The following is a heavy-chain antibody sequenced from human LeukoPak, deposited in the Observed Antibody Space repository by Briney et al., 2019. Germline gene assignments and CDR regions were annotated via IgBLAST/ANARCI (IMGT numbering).Heavy chain of an antibody. CDR2: IYSAGST. D-gene: IGHD6-19*01. CDR3: ARDGGLAVAALDY. V-gene: IGHV3-53*01. Sequence: GGSLRLSCAASGFTVNSNYMTWVRQAPGKGLEWVSVIYSAGSTYYADSVKGRFTISRDNSKNPLYLQMNSLRAEDTAVYYCARDGGLAVAALDYWGQGTLVTVSS. J-gene: IGHJ4*02. CDR1: GFTVNSNY.